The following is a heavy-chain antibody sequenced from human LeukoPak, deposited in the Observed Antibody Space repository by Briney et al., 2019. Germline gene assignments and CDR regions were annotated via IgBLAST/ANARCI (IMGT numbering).Heavy chain of an antibody. V-gene: IGHV3-48*04. CDR3: AKEPPVLLWFGGFDY. J-gene: IGHJ4*02. CDR2: ISGGSSTI. Sequence: GGSLRLSCEASGFTFSRYSVNWVRQAPGKGLEWVSYISGGSSTIYYADSVKGRFTVSRDNAKNSLYLQMNSLRAEDTAVYYCAKEPPVLLWFGGFDYWGQGTLVTVSS. CDR1: GFTFSRYS. D-gene: IGHD3-10*01.